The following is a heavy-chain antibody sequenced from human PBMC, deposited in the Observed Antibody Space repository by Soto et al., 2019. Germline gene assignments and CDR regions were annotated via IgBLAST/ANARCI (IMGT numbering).Heavy chain of an antibody. CDR2: IYWDDDK. V-gene: IGHV2-5*02. J-gene: IGHJ4*02. CDR1: GFSLSTSGVG. Sequence: QSTLKESGPTLAKPTQTLTLTCTFSGFSLSTSGVGVGWIRQPPGKALDWLALIYWDDDKRYSPSLKSRLTITKDTSKNQVVLTMTNMDPVDTATYYCALLPFTFGGVIDNYFDYWGQGTLVTVSS. CDR3: ALLPFTFGGVIDNYFDY. D-gene: IGHD3-16*02.